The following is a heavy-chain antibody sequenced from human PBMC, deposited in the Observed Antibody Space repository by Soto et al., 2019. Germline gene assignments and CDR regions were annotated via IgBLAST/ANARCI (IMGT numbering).Heavy chain of an antibody. J-gene: IGHJ4*02. V-gene: IGHV1-46*01. Sequence: ASVKVSCKASGYTFTSYYMHWVRQAPGQGLEWMGIINPSGGSTSYAQKFQGRVTMTRDTSTSTVYMELSSLRSEDTAVYYCARGTNSAYCGGDCPPLDYWGQGTLVTVSS. CDR2: INPSGGST. D-gene: IGHD2-21*02. CDR3: ARGTNSAYCGGDCPPLDY. CDR1: GYTFTSYY.